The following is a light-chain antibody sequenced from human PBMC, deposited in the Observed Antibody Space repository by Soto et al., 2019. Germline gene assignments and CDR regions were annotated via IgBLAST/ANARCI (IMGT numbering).Light chain of an antibody. Sequence: EIVLAQSPGTLSLSPGQRATLSCRASQSVSRDYVAWYQHKPGQAPRLLIYAASSRASGIPDRFSGSGSGTDFTLTISRLEPEDFALYYCQQYGSSPLTFGGGTRVEIK. CDR3: QQYGSSPLT. CDR2: AAS. V-gene: IGKV3-20*01. J-gene: IGKJ4*01. CDR1: QSVSRDY.